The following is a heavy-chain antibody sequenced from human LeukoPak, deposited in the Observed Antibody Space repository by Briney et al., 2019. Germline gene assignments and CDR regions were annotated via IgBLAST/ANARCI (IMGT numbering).Heavy chain of an antibody. V-gene: IGHV4-59*12. CDR2: IYYSGST. CDR1: GGSISGYC. D-gene: IGHD6-13*01. CDR3: ARVSSWSNSYYFDY. J-gene: IGHJ4*02. Sequence: SETLSLTGTVSGGSISGYCWSWIRQPPGKGPEWIGYIYYSGSTNYNPSLKSRVTISLDTSKNQFSLKLSSVTAADTAVYHCARVSSWSNSYYFDYWGQGTLVTVSS.